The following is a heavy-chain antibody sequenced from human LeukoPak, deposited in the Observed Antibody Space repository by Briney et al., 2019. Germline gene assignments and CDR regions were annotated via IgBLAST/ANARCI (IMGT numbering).Heavy chain of an antibody. CDR3: ARGKVAAGTPGQNSWDH. CDR1: GGSISSYY. Sequence: PSETLSLTCTVSGGSISSYYWSWIRQAAGKGLEWIGRIYTSGITVYNPSLKSRVTMSVDTSKNHFSLKLSSVTAADTAVYYCARGKVAAGTPGQNSWDHWGQGTLVIVSS. D-gene: IGHD6-13*01. J-gene: IGHJ4*02. V-gene: IGHV4-4*07. CDR2: IYTSGIT.